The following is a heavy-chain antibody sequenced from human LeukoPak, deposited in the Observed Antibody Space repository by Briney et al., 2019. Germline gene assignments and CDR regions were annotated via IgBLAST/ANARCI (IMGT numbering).Heavy chain of an antibody. V-gene: IGHV3-20*04. CDR2: INWNGGST. CDR3: ARAAYCGGDCYSNAFDI. D-gene: IGHD2-21*02. CDR1: GFTFDDYG. Sequence: PGGSLRLSCAASGFTFDDYGMSWVRQAPGKGLEWVSGINWNGGSTGYADSVKGRFTISRDNAKDSLYLQMNSLRAEDTALYYCARAAYCGGDCYSNAFDIWGQGTMVTVSS. J-gene: IGHJ3*02.